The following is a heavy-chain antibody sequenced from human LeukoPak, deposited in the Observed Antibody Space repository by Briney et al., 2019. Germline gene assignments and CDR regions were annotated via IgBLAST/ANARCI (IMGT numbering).Heavy chain of an antibody. J-gene: IGHJ4*02. D-gene: IGHD3-22*01. Sequence: GGSLRLSCAASGLTVSTNYMTWVRQAPGKGLEWVSIIHSDGSTYYADSVKGRFTISRDNHKNTLYLQMNSLRGEDTAMYYCARDLDYFDSSGSHRRRNYFDYWGQGTLVTVSS. CDR1: GLTVSTNY. CDR2: IHSDGST. V-gene: IGHV3-53*01. CDR3: ARDLDYFDSSGSHRRRNYFDY.